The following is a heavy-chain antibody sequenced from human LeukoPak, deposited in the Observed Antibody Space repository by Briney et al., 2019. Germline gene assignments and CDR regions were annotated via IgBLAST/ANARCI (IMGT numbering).Heavy chain of an antibody. J-gene: IGHJ5*02. D-gene: IGHD5-18*01. CDR2: IYYSGST. CDR3: ARPKSGYSDWFDP. Sequence: PSETLSLTCTVSGGSISSSSYYWGWIRQPPGKGLEWIGSIYYSGSTYYNPSLKSRVTISVDTSKNQFSLKLNSVTAADTAMYYCARPKSGYSDWFDPWGQGTLVTVSS. V-gene: IGHV4-39*07. CDR1: GGSISSSSYY.